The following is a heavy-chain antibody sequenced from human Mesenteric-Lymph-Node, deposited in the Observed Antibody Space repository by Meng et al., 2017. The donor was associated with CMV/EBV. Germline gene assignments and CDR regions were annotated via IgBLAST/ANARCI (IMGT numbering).Heavy chain of an antibody. V-gene: IGHV3-74*01. CDR2: INTDGSST. CDR3: AGPLNPHYYYDSSGYYY. J-gene: IGHJ4*02. CDR1: GFTFSSDW. Sequence: GESLKISCAASGFTFSSDWMYWVRQAPGKGLVWVSGINTDGSSTSYAESVKGRFTISRDNAKNTLYLQMNSLRAEDTAVYYCAGPLNPHYYYDSSGYYYWGQGTLVTVSS. D-gene: IGHD3-22*01.